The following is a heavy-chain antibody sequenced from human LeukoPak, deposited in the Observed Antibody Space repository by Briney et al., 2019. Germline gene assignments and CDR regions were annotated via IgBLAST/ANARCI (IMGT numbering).Heavy chain of an antibody. CDR3: ARAVAGPNWGSYRGRRVYFDY. CDR1: GGSISSSSYY. Sequence: SETLSLTCTVSGGSISSSSYYWGWIRQPPEKGLEWIGSIYYGGSTFYNPSLKSRVTISVDTSKNQFSLKLSSVTAADTAVYYCARAVAGPNWGSYRGRRVYFDYWGQGTLVTVSS. V-gene: IGHV4-39*07. CDR2: IYYGGST. J-gene: IGHJ4*02. D-gene: IGHD7-27*01.